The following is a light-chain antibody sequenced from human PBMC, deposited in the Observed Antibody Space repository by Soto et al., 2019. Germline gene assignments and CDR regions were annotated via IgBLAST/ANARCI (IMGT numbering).Light chain of an antibody. CDR2: YDS. CDR3: QVWHMSSDHVV. Sequence: SYELTQPPSVSVAPGKTAKITCGGDNIGSKSVHWYQQKPGQAPVLVIYYDSDRPSGIPERFSGSNSGNAATLTITRVEAGDEADYYCQVWHMSSDHVVFGGGTKVTVL. J-gene: IGLJ2*01. CDR1: NIGSKS. V-gene: IGLV3-21*04.